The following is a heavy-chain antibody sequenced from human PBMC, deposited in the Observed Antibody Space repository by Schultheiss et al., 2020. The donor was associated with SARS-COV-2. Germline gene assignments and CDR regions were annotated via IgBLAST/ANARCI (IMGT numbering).Heavy chain of an antibody. CDR1: GFTFSYAW. V-gene: IGHV3-15*01. CDR3: TRVLVMKNTPSHYYYGMDV. J-gene: IGHJ6*02. D-gene: IGHD2-21*01. Sequence: GESLKISCAVSGFTFSYAWMSWVRQAPGKGLEWVGRIKSKTDGGTTDYAAPVKGRFTISRDDSKNTLYLQMNSLKTEDTAVYYCTRVLVMKNTPSHYYYGMDVWGQGTTVTVSS. CDR2: IKSKTDGGTT.